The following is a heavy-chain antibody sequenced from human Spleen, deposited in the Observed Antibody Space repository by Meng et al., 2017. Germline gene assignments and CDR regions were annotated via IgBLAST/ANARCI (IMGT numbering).Heavy chain of an antibody. CDR1: GFTVSDYY. J-gene: IGHJ4*02. CDR2: ISDTGRAV. Sequence: GESLKISCVASGFTVSDYYMSWIRQAPGRGPEWISYISDTGRAVYYADSVKGRFTISRDNAKNSLYLQMDSLRVEDTAVFYCAREGGYRVAGTEFDYWGQGTPVTVSS. V-gene: IGHV3-11*04. CDR3: AREGGYRVAGTEFDY. D-gene: IGHD6-19*01.